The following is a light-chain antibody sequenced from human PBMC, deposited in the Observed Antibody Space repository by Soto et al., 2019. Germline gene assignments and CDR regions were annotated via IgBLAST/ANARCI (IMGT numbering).Light chain of an antibody. CDR2: DVS. CDR1: SSDVGAYNY. Sequence: QSALTQPPSASGSPGQSVTISCTGTSSDVGAYNYVSWYQHHPGKAPKVMIYDVSKRPSGVPDRFSGSKSGNTASLTVSGLQAEDEADYYCSSHATSTLYVFGTGTKVTVL. J-gene: IGLJ1*01. V-gene: IGLV2-8*01. CDR3: SSHATSTLYV.